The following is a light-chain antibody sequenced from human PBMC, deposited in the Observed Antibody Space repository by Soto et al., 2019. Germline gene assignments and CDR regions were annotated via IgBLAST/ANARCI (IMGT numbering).Light chain of an antibody. V-gene: IGLV2-14*01. CDR2: DVK. CDR3: CSYRSSSTLYV. J-gene: IGLJ1*01. Sequence: QSVLTQPASVSGSPGQSITISCTGTTSYVGGYNYVSWYQQQPDKASKLMIYDVKNRPSGVSHRFSGSKSGNTASLTISGLQAEDEADYYCCSYRSSSTLYVFGTGTKVTVL. CDR1: TSYVGGYNY.